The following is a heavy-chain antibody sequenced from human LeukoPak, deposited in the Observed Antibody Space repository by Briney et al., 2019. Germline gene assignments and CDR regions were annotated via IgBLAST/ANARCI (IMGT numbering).Heavy chain of an antibody. J-gene: IGHJ6*04. CDR3: AKHGYCSGGSCYSYYYYGMDV. Sequence: GGSLRLSCAASGFTFSSYAMSWVRQAPEKGLEWVSAISGSGGSTYYADSVKGRFTISRDNSKNTLYLQMNSLRAEDTAVYYCAKHGYCSGGSCYSYYYYGMDVWGKGTTVTVSS. CDR1: GFTFSSYA. D-gene: IGHD2-15*01. V-gene: IGHV3-23*01. CDR2: ISGSGGST.